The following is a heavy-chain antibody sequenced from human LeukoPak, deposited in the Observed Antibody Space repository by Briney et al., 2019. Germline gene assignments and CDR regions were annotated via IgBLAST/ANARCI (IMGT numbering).Heavy chain of an antibody. CDR2: IYYSGST. D-gene: IGHD2-15*01. V-gene: IGHV4-39*07. CDR1: GGSISSSSYY. Sequence: SETLSLTCTVSGGSISSSSYYWGWIRQPPGKGLEWIGSIYYSGSTNYNPSLKSRVTISVDTSKNQFSLKLSSVTAADTAVYYCARRGAGGLSAFDIWGQGTMVTVSS. J-gene: IGHJ3*02. CDR3: ARRGAGGLSAFDI.